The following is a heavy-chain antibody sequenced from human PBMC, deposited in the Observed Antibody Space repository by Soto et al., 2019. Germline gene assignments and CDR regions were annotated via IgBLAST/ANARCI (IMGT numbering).Heavy chain of an antibody. Sequence: QVQLVQSGGEVKRPGASVKVSCKTSGYTFSNYGITWVRQAPGQPLEWLGWISLYSDGTNYAQKFRGKVTITADKSTGTAYMELSSLRSEDTALYYCARRDTSGFLRYFDNWGQGTQVTVSS. D-gene: IGHD3-3*01. CDR3: ARRDTSGFLRYFDN. CDR2: ISLYSDGT. J-gene: IGHJ4*02. CDR1: GYTFSNYG. V-gene: IGHV1-18*01.